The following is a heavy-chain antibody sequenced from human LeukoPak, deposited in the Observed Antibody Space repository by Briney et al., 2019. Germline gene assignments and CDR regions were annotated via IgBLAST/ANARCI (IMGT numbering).Heavy chain of an antibody. V-gene: IGHV4-59*08. CDR3: ASDRIEVDAFDI. CDR2: IYYSGST. CDR1: GGSISSYY. J-gene: IGHJ3*02. Sequence: SETLSLTCTVSGGSISSYYWSWIRQPPGKGLEWIGYIYYSGSTNYNPSLKSRVTISVDTSKNQFSLKLSSVTAAGTAVYYCASDRIEVDAFDIWGQGTMVTVSS. D-gene: IGHD2-15*01.